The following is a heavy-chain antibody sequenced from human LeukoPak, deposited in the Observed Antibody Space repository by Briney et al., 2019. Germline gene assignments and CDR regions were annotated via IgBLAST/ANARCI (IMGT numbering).Heavy chain of an antibody. V-gene: IGHV3-9*01. CDR1: GFTFDNYA. D-gene: IGHD5-18*01. CDR3: TRDYRAYSYGVFDY. J-gene: IGHJ4*02. Sequence: SGGSLSLSCAAPGFTFDNYAMPWVRQAPGKGLKWVSGISWNSAGITYADSVKGRFTISRDNAKNSLYLQMNSLRAEDTALYYCTRDYRAYSYGVFDYWGQGTLVSVSS. CDR2: ISWNSAGI.